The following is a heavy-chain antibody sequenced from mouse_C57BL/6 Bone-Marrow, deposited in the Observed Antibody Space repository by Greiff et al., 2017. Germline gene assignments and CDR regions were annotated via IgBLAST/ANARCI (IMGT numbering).Heavy chain of an antibody. D-gene: IGHD3-2*02. J-gene: IGHJ4*01. CDR1: GFTFSSYG. CDR2: ISSGGSYT. V-gene: IGHV5-6*01. CDR3: ARQSSGYPYAMDY. Sequence: EVKLMESGGDLVKPGGSLKLSCAASGFTFSSYGMSWVRQTPDKRLEWVATISSGGSYTYYPDSVKGRFTISRDNAKNTLYLQMSSLQSEDTAMYYCARQSSGYPYAMDYWGQGTSVTVSS.